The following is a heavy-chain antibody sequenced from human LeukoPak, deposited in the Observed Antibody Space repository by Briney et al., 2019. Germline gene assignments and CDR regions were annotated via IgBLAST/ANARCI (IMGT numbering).Heavy chain of an antibody. J-gene: IGHJ5*02. Sequence: PSETLSLTCTVSGGSISSGDYYWSWIRQPPGKGLEWIGEINHSGSTNYNPSLKSRVTISVDTSKNQFSLKLSSVTAADTAVYYCARGAMVRGVRPPSNWFDPWGQGTLVTVSS. CDR2: INHSGST. V-gene: IGHV4-39*07. CDR1: GGSISSGDYY. D-gene: IGHD3-10*01. CDR3: ARGAMVRGVRPPSNWFDP.